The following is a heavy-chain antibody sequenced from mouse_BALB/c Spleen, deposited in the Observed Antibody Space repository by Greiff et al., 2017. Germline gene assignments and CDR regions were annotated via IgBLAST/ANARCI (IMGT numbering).Heavy chain of an antibody. Sequence: QVQLQQSGAELVRPGASVTLSCKASGYTFTDYEMHWVKQTPVHGLEWIGAIDPETGGTAYNQKFKGKATLTADKSSSTAYMELRSLTSEDSAVYYCTRVDGTYFDYWGQGTTLTVSS. V-gene: IGHV1-15*01. D-gene: IGHD3-3*01. CDR2: IDPETGGT. J-gene: IGHJ2*01. CDR3: TRVDGTYFDY. CDR1: GYTFTDYE.